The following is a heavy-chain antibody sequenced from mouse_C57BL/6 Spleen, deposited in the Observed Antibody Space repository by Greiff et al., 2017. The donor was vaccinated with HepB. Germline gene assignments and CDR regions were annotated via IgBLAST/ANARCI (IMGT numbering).Heavy chain of an antibody. CDR2: IDPSDSYT. CDR3: AREGSFDV. CDR1: GYTFTSYW. V-gene: IGHV1-69*01. J-gene: IGHJ1*03. Sequence: QVQLKQPGAELVMPGASVKLSCKASGYTFTSYWMHWVKQRPGQGLEWIGEIDPSDSYTNYNQKFKGKSTLTVDKSSSTAYMQLSSLTSEDSAVYYCAREGSFDVWGTGTTVTVSS.